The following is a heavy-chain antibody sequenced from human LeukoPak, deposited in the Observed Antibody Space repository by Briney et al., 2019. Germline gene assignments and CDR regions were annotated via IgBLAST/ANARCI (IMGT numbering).Heavy chain of an antibody. J-gene: IGHJ4*02. V-gene: IGHV4-61*02. CDR2: IYTSGIT. D-gene: IGHD6-19*01. CDR3: ARVPLGGSGWYYFDY. CDR1: GGSISSGSYY. Sequence: SETLSLTCTVSGGSISSGSYYWGWNRQPAGKGLEWIGRIYTSGITNYNPSLKSRVTISVDTSKNQFSLKLSSVTAADTAVYYCARVPLGGSGWYYFDYWGQGTLVTVSS.